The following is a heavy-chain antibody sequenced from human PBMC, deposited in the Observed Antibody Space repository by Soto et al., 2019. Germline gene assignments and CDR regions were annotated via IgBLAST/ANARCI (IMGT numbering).Heavy chain of an antibody. CDR2: IYYSGST. D-gene: IGHD6-13*01. Sequence: PSETLSLTCTVSGGSISSYYWSWIRQPPGKGLEWIGYIYYSGSTNYNPSLKSRVTISVDTSKNQFSLKLSSVTAADTAVYYCAGGQGKAAAFWGQGTLVTVSA. V-gene: IGHV4-59*01. J-gene: IGHJ4*02. CDR1: GGSISSYY. CDR3: AGGQGKAAAF.